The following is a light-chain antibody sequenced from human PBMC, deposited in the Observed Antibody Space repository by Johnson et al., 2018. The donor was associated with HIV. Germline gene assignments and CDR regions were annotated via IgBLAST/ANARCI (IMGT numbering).Light chain of an antibody. V-gene: IGLV1-51*01. CDR3: GTWDSSLSAVYV. Sequence: QSVLTQPPPVSAAPGQKVTISCSGSSSDMGNYAVSWYQQLPGTAPKLLIYDNNQRPSGIPDRFSGSKSGTSAPLGITGLQTGDEADYYCGTWDSSLSAVYVFGTGTKVTVL. J-gene: IGLJ1*01. CDR1: SSDMGNYA. CDR2: DNN.